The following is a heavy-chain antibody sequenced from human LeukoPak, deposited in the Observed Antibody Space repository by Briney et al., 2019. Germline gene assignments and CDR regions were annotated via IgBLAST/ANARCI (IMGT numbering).Heavy chain of an antibody. CDR2: IKEDGSEK. D-gene: IGHD2-8*01. Sequence: GGSLRLSCAASGFTFSSSWMSWVRQAPGKGLEWVANIKEDGSEKFYVDSVKGRFTISRDNPKNSLYLQMNSLRVEDTAVYYCARALYSPNWFDPWGQGTLVTVSS. V-gene: IGHV3-7*04. CDR1: GFTFSSSW. CDR3: ARALYSPNWFDP. J-gene: IGHJ5*02.